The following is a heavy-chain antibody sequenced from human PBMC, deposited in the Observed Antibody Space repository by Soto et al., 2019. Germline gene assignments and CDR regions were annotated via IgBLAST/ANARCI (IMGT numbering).Heavy chain of an antibody. D-gene: IGHD3-16*01. CDR3: AVWGVLIVPRLF. CDR1: GGSIYTDDW. V-gene: IGHV4-4*02. CDR2: IHQLVDT. Sequence: QVRLQEWGPGLVEPSGTLSLTCAVSGGSIYTDDWWTWVRQPPGKGLEWSDDIHQLVDTNYTASHRSRVTISIDKPKNPFSLELPSVTAADTAVYHCAVWGVLIVPRLFWGRGILVTVSS. J-gene: IGHJ1*01.